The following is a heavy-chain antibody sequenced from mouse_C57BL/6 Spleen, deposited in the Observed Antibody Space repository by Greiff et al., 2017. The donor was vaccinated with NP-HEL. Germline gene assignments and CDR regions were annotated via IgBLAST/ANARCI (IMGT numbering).Heavy chain of an antibody. D-gene: IGHD1-1*01. CDR1: GYTFTDYY. CDR2: INPNNGGT. Sequence: VQLQQSGPELVKPGASVKISCKASGYTFTDYYMNWVKQSHGKSLEWIGDINPNNGGTSYNQKFKGKATLTVDKSSSTAYMELRSLTSEDSAVYYCARSIYYSDYWGQGTTLTVSS. V-gene: IGHV1-26*01. J-gene: IGHJ2*01. CDR3: ARSIYYSDY.